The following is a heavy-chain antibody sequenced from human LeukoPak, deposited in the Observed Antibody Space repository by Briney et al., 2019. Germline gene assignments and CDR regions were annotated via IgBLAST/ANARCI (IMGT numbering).Heavy chain of an antibody. CDR2: ISYDGSNK. CDR3: ARDSRRVGATGGSDY. Sequence: PGRSLRLSCAASGFTFSSYAMHWVRQAPGKGLEWVAVISYDGSNKYYADSVKGRFTISRDNSKNTLYLQMNSLRAEDTAVYYCARDSRRVGATGGSDYWGQGTLVTVSS. J-gene: IGHJ4*02. V-gene: IGHV3-30-3*01. D-gene: IGHD1-26*01. CDR1: GFTFSSYA.